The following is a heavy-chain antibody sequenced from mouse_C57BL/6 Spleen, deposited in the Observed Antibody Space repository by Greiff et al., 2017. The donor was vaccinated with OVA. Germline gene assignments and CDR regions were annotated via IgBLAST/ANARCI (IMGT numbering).Heavy chain of an antibody. CDR3: ASEGSNYDAMDY. V-gene: IGHV1-61*01. J-gene: IGHJ4*01. Sequence: VQLQQPGAELVRPGSSVKLSCKASGYTFTSYWMDWVKQRPGQGLEWIGNIYPSDSETHYNQKFKDKATLTVDKSSSTAYMQLSSLTSEDSAVYYCASEGSNYDAMDYWGQGTSVTVSS. D-gene: IGHD2-5*01. CDR2: IYPSDSET. CDR1: GYTFTSYW.